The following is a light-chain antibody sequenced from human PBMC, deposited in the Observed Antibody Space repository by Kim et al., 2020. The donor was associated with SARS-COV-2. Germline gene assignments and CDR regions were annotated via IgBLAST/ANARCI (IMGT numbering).Light chain of an antibody. Sequence: QAVVTQESSLTVSPGGTVTLTCDSSTGEVTSGHFPYWFQQKPGQAPRTLIYDTRNKYSWTPARFSGSLLGGKAALTLSGAQPEDEAEYYCLLSYNGREVFGGGTQLTVL. CDR2: DTR. CDR1: TGEVTSGHF. V-gene: IGLV7-46*01. CDR3: LLSYNGREV. J-gene: IGLJ2*01.